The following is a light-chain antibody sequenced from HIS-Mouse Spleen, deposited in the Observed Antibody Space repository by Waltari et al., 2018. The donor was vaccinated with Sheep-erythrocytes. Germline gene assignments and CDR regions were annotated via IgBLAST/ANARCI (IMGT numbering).Light chain of an antibody. Sequence: QSALTQPPSASGSPGQSVTISCTGTSSDVGGYHYVSLYQQHPGKAPKLMIYEVSKRPSGVPDRFSGSKSGNTASLTVSGLQAEDEADYYCSSYAGSNNWVFGGGTKLTVL. CDR1: SSDVGGYHY. J-gene: IGLJ3*02. V-gene: IGLV2-8*01. CDR2: EVS. CDR3: SSYAGSNNWV.